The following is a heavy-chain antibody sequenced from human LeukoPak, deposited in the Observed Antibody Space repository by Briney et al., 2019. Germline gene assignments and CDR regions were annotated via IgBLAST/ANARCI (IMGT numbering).Heavy chain of an antibody. V-gene: IGHV3-7*01. Sequence: GGSLRLSCAASGFTFSGYSMHWVRQAPGKGLEWVANIKEDGSEKYYGDSVKGRFTISRDNAKNSLYLQMNSLRAEDTAVYYCARDSSGYQWGQGTLVTASS. CDR2: IKEDGSEK. D-gene: IGHD3-22*01. CDR1: GFTFSGYS. CDR3: ARDSSGYQ. J-gene: IGHJ4*02.